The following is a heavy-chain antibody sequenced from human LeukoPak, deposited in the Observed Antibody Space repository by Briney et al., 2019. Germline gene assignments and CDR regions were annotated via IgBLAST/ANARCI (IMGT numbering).Heavy chain of an antibody. CDR1: GGSISSSSYY. Sequence: PSETLSLTCTVSGGSISSSSYYWGWIRQPPGKGLEWIGSIYYSGSTFYNPSLKSRVTISLDTSKNQFSLKLSSVTAADSAVYYCARDRGDTYYFDYWGQGTLVTVSS. CDR3: ARDRGDTYYFDY. CDR2: IYYSGST. V-gene: IGHV4-39*07. J-gene: IGHJ4*02. D-gene: IGHD3-10*01.